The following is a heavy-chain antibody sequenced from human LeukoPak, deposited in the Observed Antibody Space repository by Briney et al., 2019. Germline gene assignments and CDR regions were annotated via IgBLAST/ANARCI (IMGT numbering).Heavy chain of an antibody. J-gene: IGHJ4*02. V-gene: IGHV3-53*01. CDR1: GFTVSSNY. Sequence: PGGSLRLSCAATGFTVSSNYMSWVRQAPGKGLEWVSVIYSGGSTYYADSVKGRFTISRDNSKNTLYLQMNSLRAEDTAVYYCAREGYSSGWYINDYWGQGTLVTVSS. D-gene: IGHD6-19*01. CDR3: AREGYSSGWYINDY. CDR2: IYSGGST.